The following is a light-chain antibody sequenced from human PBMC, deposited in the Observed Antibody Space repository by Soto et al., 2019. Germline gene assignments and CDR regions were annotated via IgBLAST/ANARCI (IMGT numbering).Light chain of an antibody. CDR3: HQYNTWPPRFT. V-gene: IGKV3-15*01. J-gene: IGKJ3*01. Sequence: EIVLTQSPGTLSLSPGERATLSCRASQSVTTKLAWYQQRPGQTPRLLIYNASTRATDVPATFSGGGSVTEFSLTLSSLKSDDFGVSYCHQYNTWPPRFTFGPGTKVDIK. CDR1: QSVTTK. CDR2: NAS.